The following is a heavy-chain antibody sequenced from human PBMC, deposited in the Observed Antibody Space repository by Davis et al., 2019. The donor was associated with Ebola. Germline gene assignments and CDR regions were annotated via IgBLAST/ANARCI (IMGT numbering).Heavy chain of an antibody. V-gene: IGHV4-34*01. CDR1: GGSFSGSY. J-gene: IGHJ4*02. D-gene: IGHD6-19*01. Sequence: SETLSLTCAVYGGSFSGSYWSWIRQFPEKGLEWIGEINDSGSTNYSPSLKSRVTLSVDTSKNQFSLKLTSVTAADTAAYYCARTTRDSGWFLDYWGQRILVTVSS. CDR3: ARTTRDSGWFLDY. CDR2: INDSGST.